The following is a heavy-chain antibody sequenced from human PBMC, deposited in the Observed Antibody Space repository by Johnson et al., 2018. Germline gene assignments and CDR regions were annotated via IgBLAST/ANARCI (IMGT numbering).Heavy chain of an antibody. V-gene: IGHV4-59*01. J-gene: IGHJ6*02. Sequence: QVQLHESGPGLMKXSETLSPXCTVSGCSISRYYWTWVRQPPGKGLEWVGHISYTGDTSYNPPLKRRVTISVDTSKNQFSLKLNSLTSADTAVYYCASGGMVGEYYGMDVWGQGTTVTVSS. CDR3: ASGGMVGEYYGMDV. D-gene: IGHD1-26*01. CDR1: GCSISRYY. CDR2: ISYTGDT.